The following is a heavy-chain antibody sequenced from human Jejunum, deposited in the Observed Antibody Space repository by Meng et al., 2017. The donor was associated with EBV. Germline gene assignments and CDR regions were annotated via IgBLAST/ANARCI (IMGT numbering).Heavy chain of an antibody. CDR1: EYNCTSYG. D-gene: IGHD3-10*01. J-gene: IGHJ4*02. Sequence: VLLVQSDAAWKKSVVSVNGPVKASEYNCTSYGMKWLRQAPGQALEWMGRINTNTGNPKYAQGFTGRVDFSCDPSGSTAYVEIRTLKSEDTDVNYCAIAGGKVREVIIPDFDYWGQGTLVTVSS. V-gene: IGHV7-4-1*01. CDR2: INTNTGNP. CDR3: AIAGGKVREVIIPDFDY.